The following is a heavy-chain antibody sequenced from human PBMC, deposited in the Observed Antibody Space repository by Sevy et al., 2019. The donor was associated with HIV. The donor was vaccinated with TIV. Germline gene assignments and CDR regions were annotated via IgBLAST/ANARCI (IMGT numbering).Heavy chain of an antibody. CDR2: IKQDGSDK. CDR1: GFTFSSHY. V-gene: IGHV3-7*01. CDR3: AREALYYYDSERHYDDAFDM. J-gene: IGHJ3*02. Sequence: GGALRLSCAASGFTFSSHYMSWVRQAPGKGLEWVANIKQDGSDKFYVESVKGRFTISRANAKNSLYLKLGSLRAEDTAMDFCAREALYYYDSERHYDDAFDMWGPGTMVTVSS. D-gene: IGHD3-22*01.